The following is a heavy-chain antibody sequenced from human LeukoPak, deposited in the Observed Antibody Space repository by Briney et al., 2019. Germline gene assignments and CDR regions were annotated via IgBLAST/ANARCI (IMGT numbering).Heavy chain of an antibody. Sequence: GGSLRLSCAASGFTFDEHGMTWVRQVPGKGVEWVSGINWNGGTIRYADSVKGRFTISRDNAKNSLYLQMNSLRAEDTAVYYCARKFTYYYGSDYWGQGTLVTVSS. CDR3: ARKFTYYYGSDY. CDR2: INWNGGTI. CDR1: GFTFDEHG. D-gene: IGHD3-10*01. J-gene: IGHJ4*02. V-gene: IGHV3-20*04.